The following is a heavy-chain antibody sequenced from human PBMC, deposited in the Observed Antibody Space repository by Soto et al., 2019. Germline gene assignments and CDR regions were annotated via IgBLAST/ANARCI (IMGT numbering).Heavy chain of an antibody. V-gene: IGHV1-2*04. CDR2: INPNRGGT. Sequence: ASVKVSCKASGYTFTGYYMHWVRQAPGQGLEWMGWINPNRGGTNYAQKFQGWVTMTRDTSISTAYMELSRLRSDDTAVYYCARAVLTGAFFDYWGQGTLVTVSS. CDR1: GYTFTGYY. J-gene: IGHJ4*02. CDR3: ARAVLTGAFFDY. D-gene: IGHD7-27*01.